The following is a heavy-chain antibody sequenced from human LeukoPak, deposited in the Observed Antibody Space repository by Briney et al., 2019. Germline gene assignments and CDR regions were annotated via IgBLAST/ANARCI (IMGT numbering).Heavy chain of an antibody. CDR1: GFTFSDYY. D-gene: IGHD1-14*01. CDR3: ARGTSLFTGTYPPFDY. Sequence: GGSLRLSCAASGFTFSDYYMSWIRQAPGKGLEWVSYISSSGSTIYYADSVKGRFTISRDNAKNSLYLQMNSLRAEDTAVYYCARGTSLFTGTYPPFDYWGQGTLVTVSS. CDR2: ISSSGSTI. V-gene: IGHV3-11*04. J-gene: IGHJ4*02.